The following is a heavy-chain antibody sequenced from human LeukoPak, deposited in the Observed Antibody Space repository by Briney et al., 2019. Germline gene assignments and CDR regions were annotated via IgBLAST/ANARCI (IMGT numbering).Heavy chain of an antibody. Sequence: GASVKVSCKASGYTFTSYDINWVRQATGQGLEWMGWMNPNSGNTGYAQKFQGRVTMTRNTSISTAYMELSSLRSEDTAVYYCARASRYNWNYGRTYYFDYWGQGTLVTASS. V-gene: IGHV1-8*01. D-gene: IGHD1-7*01. J-gene: IGHJ4*02. CDR2: MNPNSGNT. CDR3: ARASRYNWNYGRTYYFDY. CDR1: GYTFTSYD.